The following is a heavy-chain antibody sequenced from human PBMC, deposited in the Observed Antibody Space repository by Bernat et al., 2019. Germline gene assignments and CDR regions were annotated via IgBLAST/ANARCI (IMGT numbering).Heavy chain of an antibody. Sequence: QVQLVESGGGLVKPGGSLRLSCAASGFTFSDYYMSWIRQAPGKGLDWVSYISSSSSYTNYADSVKGRFTISRDNAKNSLYLQMNSLKTEDTAVYYCTTVPRGHGYSYGYVYWGQGTLVTVSS. CDR3: TTVPRGHGYSYGYVY. V-gene: IGHV3-11*05. D-gene: IGHD5-18*01. J-gene: IGHJ4*02. CDR2: ISSSSSYT. CDR1: GFTFSDYY.